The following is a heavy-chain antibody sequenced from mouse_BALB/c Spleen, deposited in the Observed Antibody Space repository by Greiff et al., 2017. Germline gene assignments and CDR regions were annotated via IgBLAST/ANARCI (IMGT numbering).Heavy chain of an antibody. CDR3: ARGDLLWGQWYCDV. V-gene: IGHV1-54*01. CDR2: INPGSGGT. Sequence: QVQLKQSGAELVRPGTSVKVSCKASGYAFTNYLIEWVKQRPGQGLEWIGVINPGSGGTNYNEKFKGKATLTADKSSSTAYMQLSSLTSDDSAVYFCARGDLLWGQWYCDVWGAGTTVTVSS. D-gene: IGHD2-1*01. J-gene: IGHJ1*01. CDR1: GYAFTNYL.